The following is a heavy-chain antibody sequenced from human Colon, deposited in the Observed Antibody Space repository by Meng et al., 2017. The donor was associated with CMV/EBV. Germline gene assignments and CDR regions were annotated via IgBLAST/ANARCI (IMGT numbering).Heavy chain of an antibody. Sequence: SCVGSRFTFNTYWMTWVRQAPGKGLEWVANIKPDGSEQYYVDSVKGRFTISRDNAKNSVFLQMNSLRVEDTAVYYCTRTSVASPGVYWGQGTLVTVSS. CDR2: IKPDGSEQ. V-gene: IGHV3-7*01. J-gene: IGHJ4*02. D-gene: IGHD6-13*01. CDR3: TRTSVASPGVY. CDR1: RFTFNTYW.